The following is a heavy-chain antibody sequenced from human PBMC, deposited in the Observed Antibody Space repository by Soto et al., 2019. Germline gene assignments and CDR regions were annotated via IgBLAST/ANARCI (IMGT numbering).Heavy chain of an antibody. Sequence: ASVNVSGKASGYTFTEYYMHCVRQDPGQGLERMGWINPNSGGTNYAQKFQGWVTMTRDTSISTAYMELSRLRSDDTAVYYCARGGIAAAGSEKPIFGYWGQGTLVTVSS. J-gene: IGHJ4*02. V-gene: IGHV1-2*04. CDR1: GYTFTEYY. CDR3: ARGGIAAAGSEKPIFGY. D-gene: IGHD6-13*01. CDR2: INPNSGGT.